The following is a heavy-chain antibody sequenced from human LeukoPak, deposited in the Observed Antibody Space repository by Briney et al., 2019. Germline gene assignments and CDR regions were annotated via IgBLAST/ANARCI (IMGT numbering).Heavy chain of an antibody. D-gene: IGHD5-12*01. CDR3: ARHSGKNSGYDYAFDY. CDR1: GGTFSSYA. J-gene: IGHJ4*02. V-gene: IGHV1-69*06. CDR2: IIPIFGTA. Sequence: GASVKVSCKASGGTFSSYAIGWVRQAPGQGLEWMGGIIPIFGTANYAQKFQGRVTITADKSTSTAYMELSSLRSEDTAVYYCARHSGKNSGYDYAFDYWGQGTLVTVSS.